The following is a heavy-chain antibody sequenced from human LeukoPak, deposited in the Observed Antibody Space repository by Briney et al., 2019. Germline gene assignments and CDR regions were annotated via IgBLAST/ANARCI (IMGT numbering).Heavy chain of an antibody. CDR3: ARNGYSYGKTYYYYYYYMDV. J-gene: IGHJ6*03. D-gene: IGHD5-18*01. CDR1: GFTFRSYG. Sequence: GGSLRLSCAASGFTFRSYGMHWVRQAPGKGLEWVAFIRYDGSNKYYAESVKGRFTISRDNSKNTMYLQMNSLRGEDTAVYYCARNGYSYGKTYYYYYYYMDVWGKGTTVTVSS. V-gene: IGHV3-30*02. CDR2: IRYDGSNK.